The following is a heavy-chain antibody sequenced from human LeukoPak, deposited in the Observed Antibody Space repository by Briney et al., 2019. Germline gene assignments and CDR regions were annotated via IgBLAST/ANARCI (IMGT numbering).Heavy chain of an antibody. CDR2: IIPIFGTA. CDR3: ASGVYYSSTSCYWSGYYYYYMDV. Sequence: GSSVKVSCKASGGTFSSYAISWVRQAPGQGLEWMGGIIPIFGTANYAQKFQGRVTITTDESTSTAYMELSSLRSEDTAVYYCASGVYYSSTSCYWSGYYYYYMDVWGKGTTVTVSS. D-gene: IGHD2-2*01. V-gene: IGHV1-69*05. CDR1: GGTFSSYA. J-gene: IGHJ6*03.